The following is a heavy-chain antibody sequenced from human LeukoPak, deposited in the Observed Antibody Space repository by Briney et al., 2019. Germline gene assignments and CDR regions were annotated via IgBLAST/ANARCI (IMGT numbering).Heavy chain of an antibody. CDR1: GGTISSYY. J-gene: IGHJ2*01. Sequence: KPSETLSLTCAVSGGTISSYYLNWICQPPGKGLEWIGYIYYSGSTNYNPSLKSRVTISVDTSKNQFSLKLSSVTAADTAVYYCARGVRIEYSSSSRNWYFDLWGRGTLVTVSS. V-gene: IGHV4-59*08. CDR2: IYYSGST. CDR3: ARGVRIEYSSSSRNWYFDL. D-gene: IGHD6-6*01.